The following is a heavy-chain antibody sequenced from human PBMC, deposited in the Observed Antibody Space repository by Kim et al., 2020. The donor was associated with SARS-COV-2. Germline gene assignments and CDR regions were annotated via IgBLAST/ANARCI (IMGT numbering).Heavy chain of an antibody. CDR3: ARDRYCSGGTCYSPFDY. CDR1: GFAFSTYS. Sequence: GGSRRLSCAASGFAFSTYSMNWVRQAPGKGLEWVSYISSGSSTIYYADSVKGRFTISRDNAKNSLYLQMNSLRDEDTAVYYCARDRYCSGGTCYSPFDYWGPGTLVTVSS. V-gene: IGHV3-48*02. CDR2: ISSGSSTI. D-gene: IGHD2-15*01. J-gene: IGHJ4*02.